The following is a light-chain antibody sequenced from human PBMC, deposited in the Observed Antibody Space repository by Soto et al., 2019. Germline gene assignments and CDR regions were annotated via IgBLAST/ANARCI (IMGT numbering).Light chain of an antibody. V-gene: IGLV2-14*01. J-gene: IGLJ1*01. CDR2: EVT. CDR1: SSDVGGYNY. CDR3: SSYTSSSTTV. Sequence: QSALTQPASVSGSPGQSITISCTGTSSDVGGYNYVSWYQQHPGKAPKLMISEVTNRPSGVSNRFSGSKSGNTASLTISGLQAGDEADYYCSSYTSSSTTVFGTGTKLTVL.